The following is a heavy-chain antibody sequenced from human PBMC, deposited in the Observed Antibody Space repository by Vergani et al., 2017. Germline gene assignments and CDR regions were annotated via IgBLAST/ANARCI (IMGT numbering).Heavy chain of an antibody. CDR3: ARESRGPHDAFDI. V-gene: IGHV3-30*03. D-gene: IGHD3-10*01. CDR1: GFTFSSYG. Sequence: VQLLESGGGVVQPGRSLRLSCAASGFTFSSYGMHWVRQAPGKGLEWVAVISYDGSNKYYADSVKGRFTISRDNSKNTLYLQMNSLRAEDTAVYYCARESRGPHDAFDIWGQGTMVTVSS. CDR2: ISYDGSNK. J-gene: IGHJ3*02.